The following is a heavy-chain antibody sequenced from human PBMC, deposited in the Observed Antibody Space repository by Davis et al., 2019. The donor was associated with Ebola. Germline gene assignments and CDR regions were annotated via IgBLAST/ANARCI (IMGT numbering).Heavy chain of an antibody. CDR1: GFTFSSYG. J-gene: IGHJ4*02. V-gene: IGHV3-33*01. Sequence: AGSLRLSCAASGFTFSSYGMHWVRQAPGKGLEWVAVIWYDGSNKYYADSVKGRFTISRDNSKNTLYLQMNSLRAEDTAVYYCARDPAGTTWGYYFDYWGQGTLVTVSS. CDR3: ARDPAGTTWGYYFDY. D-gene: IGHD1-7*01. CDR2: IWYDGSNK.